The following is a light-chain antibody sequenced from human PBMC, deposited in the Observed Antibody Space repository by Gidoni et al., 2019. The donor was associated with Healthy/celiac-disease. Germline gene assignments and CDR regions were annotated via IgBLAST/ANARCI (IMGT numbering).Light chain of an antibody. Sequence: NFMLTQPHSVSESPGKTVTISCTRSSGSIASNHVQWYQQRPGSSPTTVIYEDTQRPSGVPDRFSGSIDSSSNSASRTISGLKTEDEADYYCQSYDSSNRVFGGGTKLTVL. CDR2: EDT. V-gene: IGLV6-57*01. CDR3: QSYDSSNRV. CDR1: SGSIASNH. J-gene: IGLJ3*02.